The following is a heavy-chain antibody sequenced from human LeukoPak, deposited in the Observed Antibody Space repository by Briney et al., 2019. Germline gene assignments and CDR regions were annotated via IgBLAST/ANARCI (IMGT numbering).Heavy chain of an antibody. CDR1: SGSVSSGSYY. J-gene: IGHJ4*02. Sequence: SETLSLTCTVSSGSVSSGSYYWSWIRQPPGKGLEWIGYISYRGSTNYNPSLKSRVTISVDTSTNQFSLKLSSVTAADTAVYYCAYWDKGYGGTNFDYWGRGTLVTVSS. D-gene: IGHD4-23*01. CDR3: AYWDKGYGGTNFDY. V-gene: IGHV4-61*01. CDR2: ISYRGST.